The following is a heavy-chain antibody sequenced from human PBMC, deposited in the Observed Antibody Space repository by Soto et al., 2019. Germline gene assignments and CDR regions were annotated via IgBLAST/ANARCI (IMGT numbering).Heavy chain of an antibody. CDR3: ASGIQLWLRRINNGYSG. D-gene: IGHD5-18*01. CDR2: IIPMFGTA. CDR1: VGTFSTYA. Sequence: QVQLVQSGAEVKKPESSVKVSCKAPVGTFSTYAISWVRQAPGQGLECMGGIIPMFGTANYAQRFQDRVTITADESTNTVYMELSSLRSEDTAVYFCASGIQLWLRRINNGYSGWGQGTLVTVSS. V-gene: IGHV1-69*12. J-gene: IGHJ4*02.